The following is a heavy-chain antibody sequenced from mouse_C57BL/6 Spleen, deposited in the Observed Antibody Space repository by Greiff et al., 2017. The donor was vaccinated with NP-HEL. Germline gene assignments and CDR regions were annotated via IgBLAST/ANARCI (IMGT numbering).Heavy chain of an antibody. CDR3: AYSLYDYDGV. CDR2: IYPSDSET. J-gene: IGHJ1*03. CDR1: GYTFTSYW. D-gene: IGHD2-4*01. Sequence: LQQPGAELVRPGSSVKLSCKASGYTFTSYWMDWVKQRPGQGLEWIGNIYPSDSETHYNQKFKDKATLTVDKSSSTAYMQLSSLTSEDSAVYYCAYSLYDYDGVWGTGTTVTVSS. V-gene: IGHV1-61*01.